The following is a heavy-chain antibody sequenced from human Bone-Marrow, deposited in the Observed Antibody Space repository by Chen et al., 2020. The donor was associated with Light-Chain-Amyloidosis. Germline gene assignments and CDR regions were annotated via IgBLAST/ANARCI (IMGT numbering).Heavy chain of an antibody. D-gene: IGHD6-19*01. CDR3: ARPTSVWLQLTTGGDF. V-gene: IGHV3-21*02. Sequence: EVQLVESGGGLVKPGESLRLSCAASGFTFSSPAMTWVRQAPGKGLEWLSSISSNSYKYYADSVKGRFTISRDNAMNSVYLQMNSLRAEDTAIYYCARPTSVWLQLTTGGDFWGQGTLVTVSS. CDR2: ISSNSYK. J-gene: IGHJ4*02. CDR1: GFTFSSPA.